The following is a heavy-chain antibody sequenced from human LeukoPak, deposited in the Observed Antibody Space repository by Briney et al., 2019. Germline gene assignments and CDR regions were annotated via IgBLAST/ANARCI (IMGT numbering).Heavy chain of an antibody. D-gene: IGHD6-13*01. CDR2: IKQDGSEK. CDR3: ARDNGYSSSWYDY. V-gene: IGHV3-7*01. Sequence: GGSLRLSCAASGFTFSSYWMSWVRQAPGKGLEWVANIKQDGSEKYYVDSVKSRFTISRDNAKNSLYLQMNSLRAEDTAVYYCARDNGYSSSWYDYWGQGTLVTVFS. CDR1: GFTFSSYW. J-gene: IGHJ4*02.